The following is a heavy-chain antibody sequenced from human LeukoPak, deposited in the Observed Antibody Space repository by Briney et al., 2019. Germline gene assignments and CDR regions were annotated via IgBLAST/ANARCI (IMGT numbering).Heavy chain of an antibody. CDR3: ARGGSSSPYYFDY. D-gene: IGHD6-13*01. Sequence: SETLSLTCTVSGGSISSYYWSWIRQPPGKGLEWIGSIYYSGSTYYTPSLKSRVTISVDTSKNQFSLKLSSVTAADTAVYYCARGGSSSPYYFDYWGQGTLVTVSS. CDR1: GGSISSYY. V-gene: IGHV4-59*05. CDR2: IYYSGST. J-gene: IGHJ4*02.